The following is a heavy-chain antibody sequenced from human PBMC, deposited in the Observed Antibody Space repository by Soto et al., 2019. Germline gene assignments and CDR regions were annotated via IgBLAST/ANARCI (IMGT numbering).Heavy chain of an antibody. D-gene: IGHD3-3*01. V-gene: IGHV5-10-1*01. CDR1: GYSFTSYW. J-gene: IGHJ3*02. Sequence: EVQLVQSGAEVKKPGESLRISCKGSGYSFTSYWISWVRQMPGKGLEWMGRIDPSDCYTNYSPSFQGHVTISADKSISTAYLQWSSRKASDTSMYYGARPDIFGHPSIWCQGTMVTVSS. CDR2: IDPSDCYT. CDR3: ARPDIFGHPSI.